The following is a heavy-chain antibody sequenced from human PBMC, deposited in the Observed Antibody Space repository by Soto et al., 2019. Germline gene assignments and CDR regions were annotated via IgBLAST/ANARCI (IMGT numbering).Heavy chain of an antibody. D-gene: IGHD3-3*01. CDR3: ARREWLLTFDY. J-gene: IGHJ4*02. Sequence: SETLSLTCTVSGGSISSSSYYWGWIRQPPGKGLEWIGSIYYSGSTYYNPSLKSRVTISVDTSKNQFSLKLSSVTAADTAVYYCARREWLLTFDYWGQGTLVTVS. V-gene: IGHV4-39*01. CDR1: GGSISSSSYY. CDR2: IYYSGST.